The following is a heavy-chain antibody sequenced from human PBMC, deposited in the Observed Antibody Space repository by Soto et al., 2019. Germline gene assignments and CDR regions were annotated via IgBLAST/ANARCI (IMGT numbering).Heavy chain of an antibody. D-gene: IGHD6-19*01. CDR2: ISAGGRNT. J-gene: IGHJ4*02. CDR1: GYTFSRYP. CDR3: TKDGAVAGNSDY. V-gene: IGHV1-3*01. Sequence: GASVKVSCKASGYTFSRYPMHWVRRAPGQGLEWMGWISAGGRNTKYSQKFQGRVTITRDTSASTGYMELSSLRSEDTAVYYCTKDGAVAGNSDYWGQGTLVTVSS.